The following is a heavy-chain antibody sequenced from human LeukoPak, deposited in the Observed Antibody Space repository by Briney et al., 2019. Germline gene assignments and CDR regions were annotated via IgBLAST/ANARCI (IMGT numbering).Heavy chain of an antibody. D-gene: IGHD3-3*01. CDR3: ARDFSAFDI. J-gene: IGHJ3*02. Sequence: GGSLRLSCAASGFAFSSYWMNWVRQAPGKGLEWVANIKPDGSEKWYVDSVKGRFTISRDNGKNSLNLQLNSLRGEDTAVYYCARDFSAFDIWGQGTMVTVSS. CDR2: IKPDGSEK. CDR1: GFAFSSYW. V-gene: IGHV3-7*05.